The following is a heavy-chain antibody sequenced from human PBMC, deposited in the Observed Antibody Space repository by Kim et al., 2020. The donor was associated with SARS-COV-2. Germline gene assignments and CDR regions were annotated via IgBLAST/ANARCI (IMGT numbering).Heavy chain of an antibody. CDR2: ISSSSSYI. D-gene: IGHD2-2*02. CDR3: ARDPCSSISCYTGMDV. V-gene: IGHV3-21*04. J-gene: IGHJ6*02. Sequence: GGSLRLSCAASGFTFSSYSMTWVRQAPGKGLEWVSSISSSSSYIYYADSVKGRFTISRDNAKNSLYLQMNSLRAEDTAVYYCARDPCSSISCYTGMDVWGQGTTVTVSS. CDR1: GFTFSSYS.